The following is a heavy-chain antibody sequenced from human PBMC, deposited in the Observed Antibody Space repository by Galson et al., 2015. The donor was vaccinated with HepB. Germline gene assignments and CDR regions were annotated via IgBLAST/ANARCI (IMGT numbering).Heavy chain of an antibody. CDR2: VDPEDGET. J-gene: IGHJ4*02. CDR1: GYTFTDYY. Sequence: VKVSCKVSGYTFTDYYMHWVQQAPGKGLEWMGLVDPEDGETIYAEKFQGRVTITADTSTDTAYMELSSLRSEDTAVYYCAAVRYFDWLLLDYWGQGTLVTVSS. CDR3: AAVRYFDWLLLDY. V-gene: IGHV1-69-2*01. D-gene: IGHD3-9*01.